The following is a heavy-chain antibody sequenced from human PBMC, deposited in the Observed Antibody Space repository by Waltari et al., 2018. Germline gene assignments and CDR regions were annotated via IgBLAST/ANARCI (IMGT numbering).Heavy chain of an antibody. D-gene: IGHD3-10*01. V-gene: IGHV4-34*01. J-gene: IGHJ4*02. CDR2: INHRGST. Sequence: QVQLQQWGAGLLKPSETLSLTCAVYGGSFSGYYWSWIRQPPGKGLEWIGEINHRGSTNYNPSLKSRVTISVDTSKNQFSLKLSSVTAADTAVYYCARVTNMVQGVIITRWYFDYWGQGTLVTVSS. CDR1: GGSFSGYY. CDR3: ARVTNMVQGVIITRWYFDY.